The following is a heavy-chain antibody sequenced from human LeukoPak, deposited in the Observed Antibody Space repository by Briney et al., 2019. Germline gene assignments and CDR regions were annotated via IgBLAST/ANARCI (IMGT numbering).Heavy chain of an antibody. Sequence: GASVKVSCKASGYTFTSYGISWVRQAPGQGLEWMGWISAYNGNTNYAQKLQGRVTMTTDTSTSTAYMELRSLRSDDTAVYYSARVQMGIYYYYYYGLDVWGQGTTVNVSS. D-gene: IGHD5-24*01. V-gene: IGHV1-18*01. CDR1: GYTFTSYG. CDR2: ISAYNGNT. CDR3: ARVQMGIYYYYYYGLDV. J-gene: IGHJ6*02.